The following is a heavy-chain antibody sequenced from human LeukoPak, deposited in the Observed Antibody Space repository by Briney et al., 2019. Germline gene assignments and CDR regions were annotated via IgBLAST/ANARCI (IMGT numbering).Heavy chain of an antibody. CDR2: INHSGST. CDR1: GGSFSGYY. V-gene: IGHV4-34*01. J-gene: IGHJ4*02. CDR3: ARHPRYCSSTSCYPYYFDY. Sequence: PSETLSLTCAVYGGSFSGYYWSWIRQPPGKGLEWIGEINHSGSTNYNPSLKSRVTISVDTSKNQFFLKLSSVTAADTAVYYCARHPRYCSSTSCYPYYFDYWGQGTLVTVSS. D-gene: IGHD2-2*01.